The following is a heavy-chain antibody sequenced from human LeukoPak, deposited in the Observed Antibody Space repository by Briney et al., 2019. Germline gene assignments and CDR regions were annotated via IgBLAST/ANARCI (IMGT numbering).Heavy chain of an antibody. Sequence: PGGSLRLSCAASGFTFCSYSMNWVRQAPGKGLEWVSSISGSSSYIYYADSVKGRFTISRDNAENSLYLQMNSLRAEDTAVYYCARAPGYYGSGSSSGAYYFDYWGQGTLVTVSS. D-gene: IGHD3-10*01. CDR3: ARAPGYYGSGSSSGAYYFDY. V-gene: IGHV3-21*01. CDR1: GFTFCSYS. CDR2: ISGSSSYI. J-gene: IGHJ4*02.